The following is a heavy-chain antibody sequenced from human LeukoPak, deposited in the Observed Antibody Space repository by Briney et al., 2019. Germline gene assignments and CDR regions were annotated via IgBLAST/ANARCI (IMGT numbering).Heavy chain of an antibody. D-gene: IGHD3-22*01. J-gene: IGHJ4*02. CDR1: GFTFSTYW. Sequence: GGSLRLSCAASGFTFSTYWMRWVRQAPGKGLVWVSRTNSDGSSTVYADSVKGRFTISRDNAKNTLYLQMNSLRAEDTAVYYCARDLFYDSSGYYAFDSWGQGTLVTVSS. V-gene: IGHV3-74*01. CDR2: TNSDGSST. CDR3: ARDLFYDSSGYYAFDS.